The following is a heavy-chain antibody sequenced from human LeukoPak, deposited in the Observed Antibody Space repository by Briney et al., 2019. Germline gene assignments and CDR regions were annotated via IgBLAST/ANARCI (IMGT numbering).Heavy chain of an antibody. V-gene: IGHV6-1*01. CDR1: GDSVSSNSAA. CDR3: ARAYFDWFSIDY. CDR2: TYYRSKWYN. Sequence: SQTLSLTCAISGDSVSSNSAAWNWSRQSPSRRLEWLGRTYYRSKWYNDYAVSVKSRITINPDTSKNQFSLQLNSVTPEDTAVYYCARAYFDWFSIDYWGQGTLVTVSS. D-gene: IGHD3-9*01. J-gene: IGHJ4*02.